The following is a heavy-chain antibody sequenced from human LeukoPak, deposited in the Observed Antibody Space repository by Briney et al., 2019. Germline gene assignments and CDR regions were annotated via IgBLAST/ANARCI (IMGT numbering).Heavy chain of an antibody. J-gene: IGHJ5*02. CDR2: IYYSGST. CDR3: ARASIVVPRFDP. CDR1: GGSISSSSYY. Sequence: LETLSLTCTVSGGSISSSSYYWGWIRQPPGKGLEWIGSIYYSGSTYYNPSLKSRVTISVDTSKNQFSLKLSSVTAADTAVYYCARASIVVPRFDPWGQGTLVTVSS. V-gene: IGHV4-39*07. D-gene: IGHD2-2*01.